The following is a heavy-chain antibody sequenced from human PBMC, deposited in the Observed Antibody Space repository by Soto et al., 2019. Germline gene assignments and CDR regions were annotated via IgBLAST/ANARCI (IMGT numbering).Heavy chain of an antibody. V-gene: IGHV3-21*01. CDR3: AISYGSVKTDV. D-gene: IGHD3-10*01. Sequence: EVQLVESGGGLVKPGGSLSLSCAASGFSFSSYSMNWVRQAPRKGLEWVSSISSSSSSIYYADSAKGRFTISRDNAKNSLDLQMNNLIVEDTAVYYCAISYGSVKTDVWCQGTTVTVSS. CDR2: ISSSSSSI. CDR1: GFSFSSYS. J-gene: IGHJ6*02.